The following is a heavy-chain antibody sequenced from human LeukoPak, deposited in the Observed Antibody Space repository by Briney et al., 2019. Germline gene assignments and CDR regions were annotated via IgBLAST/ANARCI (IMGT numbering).Heavy chain of an antibody. D-gene: IGHD6-19*01. Sequence: PGGSLRLSCAASRFTVSSNYMSWVRQAPGKGLEWVSVIYSGGNTYYADSVKGRFTISRDNSKNTLYLQMNSLRAEDTAVYFCARSSGWPKDGAFDIWGQGTMVTVSS. CDR2: IYSGGNT. CDR1: RFTVSSNY. J-gene: IGHJ3*02. CDR3: ARSSGWPKDGAFDI. V-gene: IGHV3-53*01.